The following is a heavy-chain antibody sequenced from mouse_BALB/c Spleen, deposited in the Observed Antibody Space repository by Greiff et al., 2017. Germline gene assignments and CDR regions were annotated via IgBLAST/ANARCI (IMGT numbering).Heavy chain of an antibody. CDR1: GYTFTSYW. D-gene: IGHD2-4*01. CDR2: IYPGNSDT. V-gene: IGHV1-5*01. CDR3: TREDDYDAYYYAMDY. Sequence: EVQLQQSGTVLARPGASVKMSCKASGYTFTSYWMHWVKQRPGQGLEWIGAIYPGNSDTSYNQKFKGKAKLTAVTSTSTAYMELSSLTNEDSAVYYCTREDDYDAYYYAMDYWGQGTSVTVSS. J-gene: IGHJ4*01.